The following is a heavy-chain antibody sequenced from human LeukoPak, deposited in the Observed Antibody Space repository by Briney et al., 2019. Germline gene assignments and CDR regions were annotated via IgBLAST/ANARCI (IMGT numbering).Heavy chain of an antibody. D-gene: IGHD5-18*01. V-gene: IGHV3-66*02. CDR3: ARQYISGQWYFDY. CDR1: GFTFSSYG. Sequence: GGSLRLSCAPTGFTFSSYGMNWVRKAPGKGLEWVSVIYSGGSTYYADSVKGRFTISRDNSKNTLYLQMNSLIPEDTAVYYCARQYISGQWYFDYWGQGTLVTVSS. J-gene: IGHJ4*02. CDR2: IYSGGST.